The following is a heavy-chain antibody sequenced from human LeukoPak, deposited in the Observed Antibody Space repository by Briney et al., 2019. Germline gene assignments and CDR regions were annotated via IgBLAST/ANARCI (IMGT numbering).Heavy chain of an antibody. D-gene: IGHD2-15*01. CDR1: GFPVSSSY. J-gene: IGHJ4*02. CDR2: IYSGGST. V-gene: IGHV3-53*01. Sequence: PGGSLRLSCAASGFPVSSSYMSWVRQAPGKGLEWVSVIYSGGSTYYADSVKGRFTISRDNSKNTLYLQMNSLRAEDTAVYYCASGCSGGSCYDYWGQGTLVTVSS. CDR3: ASGCSGGSCYDY.